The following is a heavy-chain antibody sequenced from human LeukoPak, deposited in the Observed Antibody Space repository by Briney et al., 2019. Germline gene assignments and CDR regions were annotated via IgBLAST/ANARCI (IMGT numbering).Heavy chain of an antibody. CDR3: TTGAIAVADPFDY. CDR1: GFTFSNAW. D-gene: IGHD6-19*01. CDR2: IKSKTDGGTT. V-gene: IGHV3-15*01. Sequence: GGSLRLSCAASGFTFSNAWMSWVRQAPGKGLEWVCRIKSKTDGGTTDYAAPVKGRFTISRDDSKNTLYLQMNSLKTEDTAVYYCTTGAIAVADPFDYWGQGALVTVSS. J-gene: IGHJ4*02.